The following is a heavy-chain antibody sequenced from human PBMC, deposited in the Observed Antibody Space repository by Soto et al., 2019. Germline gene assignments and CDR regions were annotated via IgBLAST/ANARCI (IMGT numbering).Heavy chain of an antibody. D-gene: IGHD3-9*01. CDR1: GFTVGSNY. CDR2: IYSEGTP. J-gene: IGHJ5*02. CDR3: ARSTYYDILTGIRFGANWFDP. Sequence: LILSCAASGFTVGSNYMSCVRQAQGKGLEWVSVIYSEGTPYYADSVKGRFTISRENSNNTLYLHMNNLRAEDTAVYYCARSTYYDILTGIRFGANWFDPWGQGPLVTVSS. V-gene: IGHV3-53*01.